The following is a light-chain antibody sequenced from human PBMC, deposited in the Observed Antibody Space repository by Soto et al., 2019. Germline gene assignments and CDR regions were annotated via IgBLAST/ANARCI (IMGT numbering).Light chain of an antibody. Sequence: QSALTQPPSASGAPGQSVTISCTGTSSDVGGYNYVSWYQHHPGKGPKLMIYEVSKRPSGVPDRFSGSKSGNTASLTVSGLQAEDEADYSCNSYAGNTWVFGGGTKLTVL. V-gene: IGLV2-8*01. CDR3: NSYAGNTWV. CDR2: EVS. CDR1: SSDVGGYNY. J-gene: IGLJ3*02.